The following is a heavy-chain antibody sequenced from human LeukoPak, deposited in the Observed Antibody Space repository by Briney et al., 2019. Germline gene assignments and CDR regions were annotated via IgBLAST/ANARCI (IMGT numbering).Heavy chain of an antibody. CDR2: INPSGGST. Sequence: ASVKVSCKASGYTFTSYYMHWVRQAPGQGLEWMGIINPSGGSTSYAQKFQGRVTMTRDTSTSTVYMELSSLRSEDTAVYYCARDSMPDSPMVRGVIIYYYYYGMDVWGKGTTVIVSS. V-gene: IGHV1-46*01. J-gene: IGHJ6*04. CDR3: ARDSMPDSPMVRGVIIYYYYYGMDV. CDR1: GYTFTSYY. D-gene: IGHD3-10*01.